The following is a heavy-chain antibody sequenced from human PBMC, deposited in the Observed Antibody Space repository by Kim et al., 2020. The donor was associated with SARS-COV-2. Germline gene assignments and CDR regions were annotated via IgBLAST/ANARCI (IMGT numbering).Heavy chain of an antibody. Sequence: SETLSLTCAVSGGSISSSNWWSWVRQPPGKGLEWFGEIYHSGSTNYNPSLKSRVTISVDKSKNQFSLKLSSVTAADTAVYYCARGLGYYGSGSYYYYGMDVWGQGTTVTVSS. CDR3: ARGLGYYGSGSYYYYGMDV. V-gene: IGHV4-4*02. D-gene: IGHD3-10*01. J-gene: IGHJ6*02. CDR1: GGSISSSNW. CDR2: IYHSGST.